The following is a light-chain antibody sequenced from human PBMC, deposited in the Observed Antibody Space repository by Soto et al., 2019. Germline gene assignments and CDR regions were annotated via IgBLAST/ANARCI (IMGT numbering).Light chain of an antibody. J-gene: IGKJ5*01. CDR3: QHSSRDFTT. Sequence: DIRLTQSPPSLSASVGDRVTIPCRASQTIRPFVNWYQCKPGTRPKPLIYESSNLRGEVSSRFRGSGSGTDFTLTIGRLQSDDFATYYCQHSSRDFTTFGQGTRLETK. CDR1: QTIRPF. V-gene: IGKV1-39*01. CDR2: ESS.